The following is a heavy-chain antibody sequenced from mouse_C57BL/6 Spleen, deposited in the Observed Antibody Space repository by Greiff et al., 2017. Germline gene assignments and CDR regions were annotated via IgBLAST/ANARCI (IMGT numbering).Heavy chain of an antibody. CDR2: IYPGDGDT. CDR3: ARGDYDEYFDV. V-gene: IGHV1-80*01. CDR1: GYAFSSYW. D-gene: IGHD2-4*01. Sequence: VKVVESGAELVKPGASVKISCKASGYAFSSYWMNWVKQRPGKGLEWIGQIYPGDGDTNYNGKFKGKATLTADKSSSTAYMQLSSLTSEDSAVYFCARGDYDEYFDVWGTGTTVTVSS. J-gene: IGHJ1*03.